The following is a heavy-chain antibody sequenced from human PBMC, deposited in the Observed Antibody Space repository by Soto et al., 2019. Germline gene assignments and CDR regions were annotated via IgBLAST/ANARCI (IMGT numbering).Heavy chain of an antibody. V-gene: IGHV3-48*03. CDR2: IHPGGQTI. CDR3: ARRGSR. D-gene: IGHD2-15*01. CDR1: GFTFSSSE. Sequence: EVQLVESGGGLVQPGGSLRLSCAASGFTFSSSEMYWVRQAPGKGLEWISYIHPGGQTIFYAESVKGRFTISRDNAKNSVYLQMNSLRAEDTAVYYCARRGSRWGQETMVTVSS. J-gene: IGHJ3*01.